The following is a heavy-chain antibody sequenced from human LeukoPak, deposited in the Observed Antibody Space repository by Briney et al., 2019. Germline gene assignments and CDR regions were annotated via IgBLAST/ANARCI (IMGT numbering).Heavy chain of an antibody. V-gene: IGHV3-20*04. D-gene: IGHD1-26*01. CDR1: GFIFDDYG. Sequence: PGRSLRPSWAASGFIFDDYGISWVRQAPRNGLDWVSCINWNGGSTGYADSVKGRFTISRDNAKNSLYVQMNSLRAEDTALYYCARGGYSGSYFAYWGQGTLVTVSS. J-gene: IGHJ4*02. CDR3: ARGGYSGSYFAY. CDR2: INWNGGST.